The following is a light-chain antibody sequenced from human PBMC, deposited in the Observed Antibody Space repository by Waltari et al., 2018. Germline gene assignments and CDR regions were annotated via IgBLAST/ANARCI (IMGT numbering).Light chain of an antibody. CDR1: SLRRYY. CDR2: GQS. J-gene: IGLJ2*01. CDR3: HSRDSSSTRF. Sequence: SSELTQDPTVSVALGQTVRITCQGDSLRRYYPSWYQQRPGQAPILVFYGQSSRPHGIPDRFSGSISGNTASLTITGAQAEDEADYYCHSRDSSSTRFFGGGTRLTV. V-gene: IGLV3-19*01.